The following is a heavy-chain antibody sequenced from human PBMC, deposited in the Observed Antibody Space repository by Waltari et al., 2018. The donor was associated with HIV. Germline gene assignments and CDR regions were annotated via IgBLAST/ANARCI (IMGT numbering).Heavy chain of an antibody. J-gene: IGHJ5*02. V-gene: IGHV3-21*02. CDR1: GFIFNSYS. CDR2: IRSISNFK. CDR3: ASDSRGSTWSLNWFDP. Sequence: EVQLVESGGGPVKPGESLRLSWGTSGFIFNSYSMNWVRQAPGQGPEWVSSIRSISNFKHYADSVKGRFTISRDNAENSLYLQMNGLRAEDTAIYYCASDSRGSTWSLNWFDPWGQGTLVTVSS. D-gene: IGHD6-6*01.